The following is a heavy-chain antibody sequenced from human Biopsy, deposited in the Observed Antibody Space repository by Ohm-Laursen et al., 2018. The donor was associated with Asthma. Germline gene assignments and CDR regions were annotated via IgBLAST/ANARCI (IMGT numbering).Heavy chain of an antibody. CDR3: AKDVFPGWELRRGPDY. CDR2: ISFDGSNK. D-gene: IGHD1-26*01. J-gene: IGHJ4*02. CDR1: GFTFSNYG. V-gene: IGHV3-30*18. Sequence: SLRLSCAAPGFTFSNYGMHWVRQAPGKGLDWVAVISFDGSNKNYTDSVKGRFTISRDNSRNTLHLQMNSLRAEDTAVYYCAKDVFPGWELRRGPDYWGQGTLVTGSS.